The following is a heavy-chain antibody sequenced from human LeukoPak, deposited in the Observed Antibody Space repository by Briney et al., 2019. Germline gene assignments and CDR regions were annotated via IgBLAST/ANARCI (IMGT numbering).Heavy chain of an antibody. D-gene: IGHD6-19*01. J-gene: IGHJ4*02. V-gene: IGHV3-7*01. Sequence: GGSLRLSCAASGFTFTSYWMTWVRQAPGKGLEWVANINQDGFEKYYVDSVKGRFSISRDNAKNSLDLQMNSLRAEDTAVYYCARWGYSSGWLDYWGQGTLVTVSS. CDR3: ARWGYSSGWLDY. CDR1: GFTFTSYW. CDR2: INQDGFEK.